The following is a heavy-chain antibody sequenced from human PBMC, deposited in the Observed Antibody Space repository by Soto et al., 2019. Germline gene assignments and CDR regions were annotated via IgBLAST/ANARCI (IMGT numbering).Heavy chain of an antibody. CDR2: ISAHNGNT. CDR3: ARGRYGDY. J-gene: IGHJ4*02. CDR1: GYAFTTYG. V-gene: IGHV1-18*01. D-gene: IGHD1-1*01. Sequence: QVHLVQSGAEVKKPGASVKVSCKGSGYAFTTYGITWVRQAPGQGLEWMGWISAHNGNTNYAQKLQGRVTVTRDTSTSTAYMELRSRRSVDTAVYYCARGRYGDYWGQGALVTVSS.